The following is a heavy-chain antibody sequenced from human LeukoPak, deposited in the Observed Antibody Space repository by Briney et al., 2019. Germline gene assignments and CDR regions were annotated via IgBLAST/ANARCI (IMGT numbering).Heavy chain of an antibody. CDR3: ARVRGLHSSGLIDY. D-gene: IGHD6-19*01. CDR1: GGTFSSYA. CDR2: IIPIFGTA. V-gene: IGHV1-69*06. J-gene: IGHJ4*02. Sequence: PAASVKVSCKASGGTFSSYAISWVRQAPGQGLEWMGGIIPIFGTANYAQKFQGRVTITADKSTSTAYMELSSLRSEDTAVYYCARVRGLHSSGLIDYWGQGTLVTVSS.